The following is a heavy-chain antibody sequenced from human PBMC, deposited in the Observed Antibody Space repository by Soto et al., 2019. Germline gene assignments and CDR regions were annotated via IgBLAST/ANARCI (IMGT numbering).Heavy chain of an antibody. CDR3: ARHYSSGYPNYDAFDI. J-gene: IGHJ3*02. CDR1: GGSISSYY. V-gene: IGHV4-59*08. D-gene: IGHD3-22*01. CDR2: IYYSGST. Sequence: SETLSLTCTVSGGSISSYYWSWIRQPPGKGLEWIGYIYYSGSTNYNPSLKSRVTISVDTSKNQFSLKLSSVTAADTAMYYCARHYSSGYPNYDAFDIWGQGTMVTVSS.